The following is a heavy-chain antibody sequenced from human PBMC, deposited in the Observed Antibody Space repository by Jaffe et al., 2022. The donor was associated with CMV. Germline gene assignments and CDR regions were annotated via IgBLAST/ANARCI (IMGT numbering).Heavy chain of an antibody. CDR2: IWYDGSNK. Sequence: QVQLVESGGGVVQPGRSLRLSCAASGFTFSSYGMHWVRQAPGKGLEWVAVIWYDGSNKYYADSVKGRFTISRDNSKNTLYLQMNSLRAEDTAVYYCARDWLGGDYGDYWGQGTLVTVSS. D-gene: IGHD4-17*01. J-gene: IGHJ4*02. V-gene: IGHV3-33*08. CDR1: GFTFSSYG. CDR3: ARDWLGGDYGDY.